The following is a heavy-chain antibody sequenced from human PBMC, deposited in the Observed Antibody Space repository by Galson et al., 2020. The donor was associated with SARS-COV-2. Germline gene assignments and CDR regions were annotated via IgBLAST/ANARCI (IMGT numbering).Heavy chain of an antibody. Sequence: GGSLRPSCAASGVTFHDYATHWVRPRPGKVLEWVSATTWHRGPLDSADSAKGRCTISRDNPKNSLFLKINSVRPDDTALYYCAKVRRRSDWLLSGCDYWGQGTLVTVSS. V-gene: IGHV3-9*01. CDR2: TTWHRGPL. CDR1: GVTFHDYA. CDR3: AKVRRRSDWLLSGCDY. J-gene: IGHJ4*02. D-gene: IGHD3-9*01.